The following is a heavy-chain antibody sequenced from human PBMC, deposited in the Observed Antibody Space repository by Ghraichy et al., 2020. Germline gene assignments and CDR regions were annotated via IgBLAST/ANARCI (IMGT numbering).Heavy chain of an antibody. CDR3: AKARGSGCYGFDY. CDR2: ISGSGGST. Sequence: LSLTCAASGFTFSSYAMSWVRQAPGKGLEWVSAISGSGGSTYYADSVKGRFTISRDNSKNTLYLQMNSLRAEDTAVYYCAKARGSGCYGFDYWGQGTLVTVSS. J-gene: IGHJ4*02. CDR1: GFTFSSYA. D-gene: IGHD6-19*01. V-gene: IGHV3-23*01.